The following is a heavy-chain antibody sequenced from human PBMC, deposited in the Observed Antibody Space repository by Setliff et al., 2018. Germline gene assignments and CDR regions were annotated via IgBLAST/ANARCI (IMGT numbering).Heavy chain of an antibody. D-gene: IGHD2-15*01. Sequence: SVKVSCEASGGSFRNSGSGWVRQAPGQGLEWIGGIVPIYGPAKYAQKFQGRAEITTDESTNTAYMELSSLTSDDTATYYCAKASVWVVDANCGSFDVWGQGTVVTVSS. CDR2: IVPIYGPA. CDR1: GGSFRNSG. CDR3: AKASVWVVDANCGSFDV. J-gene: IGHJ3*01. V-gene: IGHV1-69*05.